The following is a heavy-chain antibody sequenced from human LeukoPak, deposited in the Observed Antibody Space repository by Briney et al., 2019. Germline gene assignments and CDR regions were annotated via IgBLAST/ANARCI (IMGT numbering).Heavy chain of an antibody. Sequence: GGSLRLSCAASGFTFSSYWMHWVRQAPGKGLVWVSRINTDGSSTSYADSVKGRFTISRDNAKNTLCLQMNSLRAEDTAVYYCARDSGSSWYIAYWGQGTLVTVSS. D-gene: IGHD6-13*01. CDR2: INTDGSST. J-gene: IGHJ4*02. CDR1: GFTFSSYW. V-gene: IGHV3-74*01. CDR3: ARDSGSSWYIAY.